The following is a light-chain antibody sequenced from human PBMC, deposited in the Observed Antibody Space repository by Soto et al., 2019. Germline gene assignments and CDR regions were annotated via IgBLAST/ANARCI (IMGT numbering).Light chain of an antibody. CDR1: QSVYSY. CDR3: QQRSNWPPTWT. Sequence: EIVLTQSPATLSLSRGERATLSCRASQSVYSYLAWYQQKPGQPPRLLIYDASKRATGIPARFSGSGSGTDFTLTISSLEPEDFAVYYCQQRSNWPPTWTFGQGTKVEIK. CDR2: DAS. J-gene: IGKJ1*01. V-gene: IGKV3-11*01.